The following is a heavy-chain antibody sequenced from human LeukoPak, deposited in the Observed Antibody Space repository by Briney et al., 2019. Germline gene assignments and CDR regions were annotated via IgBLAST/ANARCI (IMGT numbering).Heavy chain of an antibody. Sequence: ASMKVSCKASGYTFTVYYIHRVRQAPGQGLEWMGWVNSDSGATNYEQKFQGRVTMTRDTSINTVYLELSSLTSDDTAIYYCARKDAGPSSFDYWGQGSLVTVSS. V-gene: IGHV1-2*02. J-gene: IGHJ4*02. CDR1: GYTFTVYY. CDR2: VNSDSGAT. CDR3: ARKDAGPSSFDY.